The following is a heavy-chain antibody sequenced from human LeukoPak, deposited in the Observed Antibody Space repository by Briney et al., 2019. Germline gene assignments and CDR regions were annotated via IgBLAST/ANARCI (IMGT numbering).Heavy chain of an antibody. CDR3: ARVRVATTNRFDY. Sequence: PGGSLRLSCAASGFSFSDFYMAWIREAPGKGLECVSYISTTSDYTNYPGSVKGRSTISRDNAKHSVYLQINIRRAEDTAVYYCARVRVATTNRFDYWGQGTLVTVSS. CDR1: GFSFSDFY. V-gene: IGHV3-11*05. CDR2: ISTTSDYT. J-gene: IGHJ4*02. D-gene: IGHD1-26*01.